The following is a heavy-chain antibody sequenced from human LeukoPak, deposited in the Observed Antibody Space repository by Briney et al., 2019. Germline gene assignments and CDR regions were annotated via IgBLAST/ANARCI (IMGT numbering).Heavy chain of an antibody. CDR2: IRYDGSNK. J-gene: IGHJ2*01. CDR3: ATTLGYGGGTSWYFDL. CDR1: GFTFSSYG. Sequence: GGSLKLSCAASGFTFSSYGMHWVRQAPGKGLEWVAFIRYDGSNKYYADSVKGRFTISRDNSKNTLYLQMNSLRAEDTAVYYCATTLGYGGGTSWYFDLWGRGTLVTVSS. D-gene: IGHD4-23*01. V-gene: IGHV3-30*02.